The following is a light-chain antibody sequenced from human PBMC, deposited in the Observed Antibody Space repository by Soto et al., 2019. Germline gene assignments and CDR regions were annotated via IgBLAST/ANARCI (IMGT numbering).Light chain of an antibody. CDR2: LGS. V-gene: IGKV2-28*01. J-gene: IGKJ4*01. CDR3: QQYGSSPLT. Sequence: DFVMTQSPLSLPVTAGEPASISCRSSQSLLHSSGYNYLDWYLQKPGQSPQLLIYLGSHRASGVPDRFSGSESGTDFTLTISRLEPEDFAVYYCQQYGSSPLTFGGGTKVEIK. CDR1: QSLLHSSGYNY.